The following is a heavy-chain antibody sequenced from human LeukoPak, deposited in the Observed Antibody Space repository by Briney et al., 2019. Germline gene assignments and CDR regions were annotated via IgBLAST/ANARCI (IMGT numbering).Heavy chain of an antibody. D-gene: IGHD3-9*01. CDR2: IYYSGST. J-gene: IGHJ4*02. CDR3: ASLNSYYDILTGFPLADY. Sequence: WARQPPGKGLEWIGSIYYSGSTYYNPSLKSRVTISVDTSKNQFSLKLSSVTAADTAVYYCASLNSYYDILTGFPLADYWGQGTLVTVSS. V-gene: IGHV4-39*07.